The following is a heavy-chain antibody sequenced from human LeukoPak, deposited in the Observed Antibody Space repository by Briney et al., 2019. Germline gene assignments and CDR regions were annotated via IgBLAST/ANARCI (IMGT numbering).Heavy chain of an antibody. CDR3: ARAPTYYDILTGYYRPYYYYGMDV. J-gene: IGHJ6*02. CDR1: GDSVSSNSAA. Sequence: SQTLSLTCAISGDSVSSNSAAWNWIRQSPSRGLEWLGRTYYRSKWYNDYAVSVKSRITINPDTSKNQFSLQLNSVTPEDTAVYYCARAPTYYDILTGYYRPYYYYGMDVWGQGTTVTVSS. D-gene: IGHD3-9*01. V-gene: IGHV6-1*01. CDR2: TYYRSKWYN.